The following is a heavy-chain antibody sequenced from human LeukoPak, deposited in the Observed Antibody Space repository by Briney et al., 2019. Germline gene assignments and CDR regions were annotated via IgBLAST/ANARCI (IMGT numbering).Heavy chain of an antibody. CDR2: IYYSGST. CDR3: ARDRHGGNPNV. D-gene: IGHD4-23*01. J-gene: IGHJ4*02. V-gene: IGHV4-59*01. Sequence: SETLSLTCTVSGGSISSYYWSWIRQPPGKGLEWIGYIYYSGSTNYNPSLKSRVTISVDTSKNQFSLKLSSVTAADTAVYYCARDRHGGNPNVWGQGTLVTVSS. CDR1: GGSISSYY.